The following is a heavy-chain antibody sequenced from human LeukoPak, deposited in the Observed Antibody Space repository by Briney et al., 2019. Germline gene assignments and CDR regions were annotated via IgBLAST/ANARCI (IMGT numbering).Heavy chain of an antibody. D-gene: IGHD3-10*01. Sequence: SVKVSCKASGGTFSSYTISWVRQAPGQGLEWMGRIIPILGIANYAQKFQGRVTITTDESTSTAYMELSSLRSEDTAVYYCARDSGLGWFGELTFDYWGQGTLVTVSS. J-gene: IGHJ4*02. CDR2: IIPILGIA. V-gene: IGHV1-69*16. CDR1: GGTFSSYT. CDR3: ARDSGLGWFGELTFDY.